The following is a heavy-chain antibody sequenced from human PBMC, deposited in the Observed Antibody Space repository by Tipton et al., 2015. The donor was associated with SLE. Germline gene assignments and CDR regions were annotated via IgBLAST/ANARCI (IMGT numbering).Heavy chain of an antibody. Sequence: SLRLSCAASGFTFSSYAMHWVRQAPGKGLEWVAFIRYDGKNKYYADSVKGRFTISRDNFKNTLYLQMNSLRAEDTAVYYRAKVDRTNMVTSFDYWGQGTLVTVSS. V-gene: IGHV3-30*02. D-gene: IGHD5-18*01. CDR3: AKVDRTNMVTSFDY. CDR2: IRYDGKNK. CDR1: GFTFSSYA. J-gene: IGHJ4*02.